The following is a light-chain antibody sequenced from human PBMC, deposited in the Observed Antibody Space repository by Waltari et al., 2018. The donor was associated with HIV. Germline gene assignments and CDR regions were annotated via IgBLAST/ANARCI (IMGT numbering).Light chain of an antibody. Sequence: DIQMTQSPSSVSASVSDRVPITCRASQDISSWVAWDQEKPGKAPNLLIYGASTLQTGVPSRFTGSGSEKEFTLTIASLQPEDFATYYCQQANTFPLTFGGGTTVEV. J-gene: IGKJ4*01. V-gene: IGKV1-12*01. CDR1: QDISSW. CDR2: GAS. CDR3: QQANTFPLT.